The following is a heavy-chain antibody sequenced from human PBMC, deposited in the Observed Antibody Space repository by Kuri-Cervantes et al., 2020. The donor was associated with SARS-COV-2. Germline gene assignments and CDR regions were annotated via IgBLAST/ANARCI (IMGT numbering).Heavy chain of an antibody. CDR1: GFTFSIYA. Sequence: GGSLRLSCSASGFTFSIYAMHWVRQAPGRGLEYVSAIGRNGGSTYYADSVKGRFTVSRDNSKNTLYLQMSGLRAEDTAVYYCVSGFLSGRITSPGYWGQGTLVTVSS. CDR2: IGRNGGST. V-gene: IGHV3-64D*08. CDR3: VSGFLSGRITSPGY. J-gene: IGHJ4*02. D-gene: IGHD1-14*01.